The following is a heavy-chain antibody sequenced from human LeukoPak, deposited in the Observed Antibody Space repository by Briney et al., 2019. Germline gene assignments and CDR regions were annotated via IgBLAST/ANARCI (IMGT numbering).Heavy chain of an antibody. J-gene: IGHJ6*03. CDR3: ARGGSGSSLYYYYMDV. CDR2: MHYSGTT. D-gene: IGHD3-22*01. V-gene: IGHV4-61*08. CDR1: GGSISGGSISGYH. Sequence: SETLSLTCSVSGGSISGGSISGYHWSWIRQPPGKGLELIAYMHYSGTTHYNPSLKSRVTISVDTSKNQFSLKLSSVTAADTAVYYCARGGSGSSLYYYYMDVWGKGTTVTVSS.